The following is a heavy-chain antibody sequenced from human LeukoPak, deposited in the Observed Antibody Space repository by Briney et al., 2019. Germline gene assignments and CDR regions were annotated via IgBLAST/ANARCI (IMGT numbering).Heavy chain of an antibody. CDR2: IYYSGST. D-gene: IGHD6-13*01. CDR1: GGSISSYY. V-gene: IGHV4-59*01. J-gene: IGHJ6*03. Sequence: SETLSLTCTVSGGSISSYYWSWIRQPPGKGLEWIGYIYYSGSTNYNPSLKSRVTISVDTSKNQFSLKLSSVTAADTAVYYCARDYSSSWYIGGYYYYYMDVWGKGTTVTISS. CDR3: ARDYSSSWYIGGYYYYYMDV.